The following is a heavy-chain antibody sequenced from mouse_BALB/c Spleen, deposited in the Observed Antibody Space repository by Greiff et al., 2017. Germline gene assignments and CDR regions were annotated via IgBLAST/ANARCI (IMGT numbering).Heavy chain of an antibody. D-gene: IGHD1-1*01. CDR2: ISSGGST. V-gene: IGHV5-6-5*01. J-gene: IGHJ3*01. CDR1: GFTFSSYA. CDR3: ARGDYYGSPWFAY. Sequence: EVQVVESGGGLVKPGGSLKLSCAASGFTFSSYAMSWVRQTPEKRLEWVASISSGGSTYYPDSVKGRFTISRDNARNILYLQMSSLRSEDTAMYYCARGDYYGSPWFAYWGQGTLVTVSA.